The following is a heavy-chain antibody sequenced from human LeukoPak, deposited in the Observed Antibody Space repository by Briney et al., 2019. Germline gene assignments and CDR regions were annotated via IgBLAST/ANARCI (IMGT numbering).Heavy chain of an antibody. D-gene: IGHD3-22*01. CDR3: ARWGITMIVDAFDI. V-gene: IGHV3-53*01. J-gene: IGHJ3*02. CDR1: GFTVSSNY. Sequence: GALRLSCAASGFTVSSNYMSWVRQAPGKGLEWVSVIYSGGSTYYADSVKGRFTISRDNSKNTLYLQMNSLRAEDTAVYYCARWGITMIVDAFDIWGQGTMVTVSS. CDR2: IYSGGST.